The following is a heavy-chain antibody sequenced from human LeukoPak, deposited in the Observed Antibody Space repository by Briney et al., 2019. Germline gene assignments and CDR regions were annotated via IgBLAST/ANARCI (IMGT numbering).Heavy chain of an antibody. J-gene: IGHJ4*02. CDR2: IIPILGIA. Sequence: SVKVSCKASGGTFSSYAISWVRQAPGQGLEWMGRIIPILGIANYAQKFQGRVTITADKSTSTAYMGLSSLRSEDTAVYYCASGLYYYGSGSYNGYFDYWGQGTLVTVSS. CDR3: ASGLYYYGSGSYNGYFDY. V-gene: IGHV1-69*04. D-gene: IGHD3-10*01. CDR1: GGTFSSYA.